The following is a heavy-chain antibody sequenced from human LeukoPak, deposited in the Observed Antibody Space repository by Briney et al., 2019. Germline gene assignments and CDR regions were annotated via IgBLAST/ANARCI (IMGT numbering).Heavy chain of an antibody. D-gene: IGHD3-3*01. CDR1: GFTYSDFS. J-gene: IGHJ4*02. CDR3: ARVSRAFWNYYVEY. V-gene: IGHV3-48*01. CDR2: TRSSDTNI. Sequence: AGSLRLYCTASGFTYSDFSMNWVPAAPGKGLEGVSYTRSSDTNIYYTHHGKGRFTSSSDNAKNSLYLQMNSLSAEDTAVYYCARVSRAFWNYYVEYWGQGALVTVAS.